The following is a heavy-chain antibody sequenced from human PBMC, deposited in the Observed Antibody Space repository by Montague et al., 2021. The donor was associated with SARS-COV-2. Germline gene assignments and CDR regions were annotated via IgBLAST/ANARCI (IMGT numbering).Heavy chain of an antibody. V-gene: IGHV4-39*01. CDR1: GGSISSSSYY. Sequence: SETLSLTCTVSGGSISSSSYYWGWIRQPPGKGLEWIGSIYYSGSTYYNPSLKSRVTISVDTSKNQFSLKLSSVTAADMAVYYCARHGSSGYFDWLGDWGQGTLVTVSS. CDR2: IYYSGST. D-gene: IGHD3-9*01. CDR3: ARHGSSGYFDWLGD. J-gene: IGHJ4*02.